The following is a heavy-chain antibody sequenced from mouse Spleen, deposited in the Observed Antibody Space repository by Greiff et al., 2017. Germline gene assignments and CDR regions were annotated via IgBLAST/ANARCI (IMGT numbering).Heavy chain of an antibody. CDR2: INPNNGGT. CDR1: GYTFTDYN. CDR3: ARGGAMDY. Sequence: EVQVVESGPELVKPGASVKIPCKASGYTFTDYNMDWVKQSHGKSLEWIGDINPNNGGTIYNQKFKGKATLTVDKSSSTAYMELRSLTSEDTAVYYCARGGAMDYWGQGTSVTVSS. V-gene: IGHV1-18*01. J-gene: IGHJ4*01.